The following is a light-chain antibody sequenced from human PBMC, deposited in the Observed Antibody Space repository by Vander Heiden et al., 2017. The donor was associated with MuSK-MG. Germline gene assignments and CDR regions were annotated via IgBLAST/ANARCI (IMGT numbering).Light chain of an antibody. J-gene: IGKJ2*01. CDR3: RQSYSTPPS. CDR2: AAS. Sequence: DIQMTWAPSSLASSLVDRVTITGRASKNNSSYLLWYQQKPGKAPNLLIYAASSLQSGVPSRLSGSGCGREFTLTISSLQPEDFATYYCRQSYSTPPSFGQGTKLEIK. V-gene: IGKV1-39*01. CDR1: KNNSSY.